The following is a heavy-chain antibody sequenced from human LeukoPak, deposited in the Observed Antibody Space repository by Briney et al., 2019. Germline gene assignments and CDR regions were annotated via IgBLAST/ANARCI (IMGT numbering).Heavy chain of an antibody. V-gene: IGHV4-39*07. Sequence: TFSSYWMSWVRQAPGKGLEWIGSIYYSGSTYYNPSLKSRVTISVDTSKNQFSLKLSSVTAADTAVYYCARDYQGGYGDKTVDYWGQGTLVTVSS. CDR1: TFSSYW. D-gene: IGHD5-18*01. CDR2: IYYSGST. CDR3: ARDYQGGYGDKTVDY. J-gene: IGHJ4*02.